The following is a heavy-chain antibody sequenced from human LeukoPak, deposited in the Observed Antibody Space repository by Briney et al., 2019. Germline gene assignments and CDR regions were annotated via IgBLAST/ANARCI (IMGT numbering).Heavy chain of an antibody. CDR1: GFTFSRHA. V-gene: IGHV3-30*18. CDR2: ISNDGSRK. Sequence: PGGSLRLSCAPSGFTFSRHAMHWVRQAPGKGLEWVAIISNDGSRKYYAHSVEGRFTISRDNSNNTMYLQMNSLRPEDTAMYHCVNPLLYYDGSRVNYWGQGTLVTVSS. CDR3: VNPLLYYDGSRVNY. D-gene: IGHD3-22*01. J-gene: IGHJ4*02.